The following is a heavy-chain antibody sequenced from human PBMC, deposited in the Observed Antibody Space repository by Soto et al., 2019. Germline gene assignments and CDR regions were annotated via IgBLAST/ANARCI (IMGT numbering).Heavy chain of an antibody. V-gene: IGHV3-23*01. J-gene: IGHJ4*02. D-gene: IGHD1-1*01. CDR2: IGVTAGST. Sequence: AHLSESGGGLQQPGGSLKLSCEASRFTFSNFAMSWVRQAPGKGLEWISTIGVTAGSTYYTDSVRGRFTISRDNSKNTLYLEMNSLRAEDTALCYCAKVMYTWNDVAAFDSWGQGTLVAVSS. CDR3: AKVMYTWNDVAAFDS. CDR1: RFTFSNFA.